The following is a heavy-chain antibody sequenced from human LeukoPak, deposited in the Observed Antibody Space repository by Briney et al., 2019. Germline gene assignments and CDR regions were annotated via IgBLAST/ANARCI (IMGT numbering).Heavy chain of an antibody. V-gene: IGHV1-69*05. J-gene: IGHJ4*02. CDR3: ARTWIQLWSNFDY. D-gene: IGHD5-18*01. Sequence: SVKVSYKASGGTFSSYAISWVRQAPGQGLEWMGGIIPIFGTANYAQKFQGRVTITRDTSASTAYMELSSLRSEDTAVYYCARTWIQLWSNFDYWGQGTLVTVSS. CDR1: GGTFSSYA. CDR2: IIPIFGTA.